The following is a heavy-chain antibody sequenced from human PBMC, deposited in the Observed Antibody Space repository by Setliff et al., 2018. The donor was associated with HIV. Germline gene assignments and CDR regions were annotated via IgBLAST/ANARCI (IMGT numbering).Heavy chain of an antibody. V-gene: IGHV1-8*01. D-gene: IGHD3-3*01. J-gene: IGHJ5*02. CDR3: ATSSGTQYDFWSGYYQGEFDP. CDR1: GYTFTSYD. Sequence: ASVKVSCKASGYTFTSYDISWMRQATGQGLEWMGWMNPNSGHTGYAQKFQGRVSMTRNTSTNTAYMELSRLTSGDTAVYYCATSSGTQYDFWSGYYQGEFDPWGQGTLVTGS. CDR2: MNPNSGHT.